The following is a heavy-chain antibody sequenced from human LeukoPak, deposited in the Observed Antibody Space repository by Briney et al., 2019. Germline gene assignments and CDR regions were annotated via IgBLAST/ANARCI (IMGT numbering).Heavy chain of an antibody. J-gene: IGHJ6*02. CDR2: ISSSGSTI. V-gene: IGHV3-11*01. Sequence: GGSLRLSCAASGFTFSDYYMSWIRQAPGKGLEWVSYISSSGSTIYYADSVKGRFTISRDNAKNSLYLQMNSPRAEDTAVYYCARDPGSGWYHYYYGMDVWGQGTTVTVSS. CDR1: GFTFSDYY. D-gene: IGHD6-19*01. CDR3: ARDPGSGWYHYYYGMDV.